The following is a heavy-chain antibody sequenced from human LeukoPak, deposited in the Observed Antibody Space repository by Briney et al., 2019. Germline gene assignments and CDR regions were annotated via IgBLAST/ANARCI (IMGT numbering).Heavy chain of an antibody. Sequence: GGSLRLSCSAFGFTFGDYAFHWVRQAPGKGLEWLAFIRYDGSDSYYADSVKGRFTISRDNSKKTLYLQMNSLRAEDTAVYYCARVGRLQYGDYVAFDYWGQGALVTVSS. J-gene: IGHJ4*02. V-gene: IGHV3-30*02. D-gene: IGHD4-17*01. CDR1: GFTFGDYA. CDR2: IRYDGSDS. CDR3: ARVGRLQYGDYVAFDY.